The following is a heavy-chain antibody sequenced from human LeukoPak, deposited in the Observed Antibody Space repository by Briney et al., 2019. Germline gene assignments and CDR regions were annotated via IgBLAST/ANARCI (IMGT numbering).Heavy chain of an antibody. V-gene: IGHV4-59*11. Sequence: SETLSLTCTVSGGSISSHFWSWIRQPPGQGLEWIGNIYNSGTTNYNPSLKSGVTISVDTSKSQLSLQLTSVTAADTAVYYCTKATQWLAFDYWGRGTLVTVSS. D-gene: IGHD6-19*01. CDR3: TKATQWLAFDY. CDR2: IYNSGTT. J-gene: IGHJ4*02. CDR1: GGSISSHF.